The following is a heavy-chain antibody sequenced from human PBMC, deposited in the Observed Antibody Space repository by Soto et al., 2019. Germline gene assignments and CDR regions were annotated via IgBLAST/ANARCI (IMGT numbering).Heavy chain of an antibody. CDR2: ISGSGGST. CDR1: GFTFGSYA. J-gene: IGHJ6*02. Sequence: SLRLSCAASGFTFGSYAMSWVRQAPGKGLEWVSAISGSGGSTYYADSVKGRFTISRDNSKNTLYLQMNSLRAEDTAVYYCAKGPGQVLRFLEWLVSDVWGQGTTVTVSS. CDR3: AKGPGQVLRFLEWLVSDV. D-gene: IGHD3-3*01. V-gene: IGHV3-23*01.